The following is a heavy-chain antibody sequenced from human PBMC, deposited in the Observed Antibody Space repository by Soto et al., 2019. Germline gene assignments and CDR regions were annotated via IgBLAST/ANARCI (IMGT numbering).Heavy chain of an antibody. CDR1: GFTFSSYA. D-gene: IGHD2-2*01. Sequence: GSLRLSCAASGFTFSSYAVSWVRQAPGRGLEWVSAISGSGGSTYYADSVKGRFTISRDNSKNTLYLQMNSLRAEDTAVYYCAKGHRLLRESFDYWGQGTLVTISS. J-gene: IGHJ4*02. CDR2: ISGSGGST. V-gene: IGHV3-23*01. CDR3: AKGHRLLRESFDY.